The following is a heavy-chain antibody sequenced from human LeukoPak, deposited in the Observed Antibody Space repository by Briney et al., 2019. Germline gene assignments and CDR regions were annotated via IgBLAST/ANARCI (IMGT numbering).Heavy chain of an antibody. CDR1: GGSISIYY. CDR3: ARYYDPWYFDL. CDR2: VHYSGST. V-gene: IGHV4-59*01. Sequence: SETLSLTCTVSGGSISIYYWSWIRQPPGEGLEWIGYVHYSGSTAYNPSLKSRATISVDTSKNQLSLKLTSATAADTAVYYCARYYDPWYFDLWGRGTLVTVSS. D-gene: IGHD3-16*01. J-gene: IGHJ2*01.